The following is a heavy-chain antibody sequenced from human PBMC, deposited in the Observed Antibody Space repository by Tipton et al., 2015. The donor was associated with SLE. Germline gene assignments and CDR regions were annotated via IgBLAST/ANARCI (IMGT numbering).Heavy chain of an antibody. CDR3: ARGDDSSGYYIDY. J-gene: IGHJ4*02. CDR1: GDSISSGTYY. Sequence: LRLSCTVFGDSISSGTYYWSWIRQPAGKGLEWIGRIHPSGSTNHNPSLRGRVTVSLDTSKNQFSLKLSSVTAADTAVYYCARGDDSSGYYIDYWGQGTLVTVSS. CDR2: IHPSGST. D-gene: IGHD3-22*01. V-gene: IGHV4-61*02.